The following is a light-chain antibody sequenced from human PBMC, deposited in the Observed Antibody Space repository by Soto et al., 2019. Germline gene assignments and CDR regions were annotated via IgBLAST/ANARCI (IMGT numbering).Light chain of an antibody. Sequence: DIQMTQSPSTLSASVGDRVTITCRASQTISSWLAWYQQKPGKAPNVLIYEASTLESGVPPRFSGSGSGTEFNLTISSLQADDFATNYCRHGWTFGQGTKIEIK. V-gene: IGKV1-5*03. CDR2: EAS. CDR3: RHGWT. J-gene: IGKJ1*01. CDR1: QTISSW.